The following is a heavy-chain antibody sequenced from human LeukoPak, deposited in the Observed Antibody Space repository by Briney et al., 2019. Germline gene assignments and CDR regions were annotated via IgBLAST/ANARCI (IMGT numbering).Heavy chain of an antibody. CDR2: INPNSGGT. V-gene: IGHV1-2*02. Sequence: GASVKVSCKASGYTFTGYYMHWVRQAPGQGLEWMGWINPNSGGTNYAQKFHGRVTMTRDTSISTAYMELSRLRSDDTAVYYCARPSSIAVAGTHFQHWGQGTLVTVSS. J-gene: IGHJ1*01. CDR1: GYTFTGYY. D-gene: IGHD6-19*01. CDR3: ARPSSIAVAGTHFQH.